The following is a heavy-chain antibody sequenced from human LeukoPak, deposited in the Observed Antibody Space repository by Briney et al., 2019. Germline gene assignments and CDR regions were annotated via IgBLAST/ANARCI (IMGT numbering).Heavy chain of an antibody. Sequence: GGSLRLSRAASRLTFSIFTMAWVRQAPGKGLEWVSSIVGSSSTYYAASQSGRFTISRDNAKNSLYLQMNSLRAEDTAVYYCARRGAGSSRDYWGQGTLVTVSS. D-gene: IGHD1-26*01. CDR2: IVGSSST. V-gene: IGHV3-21*01. J-gene: IGHJ4*02. CDR1: RLTFSIFT. CDR3: ARRGAGSSRDY.